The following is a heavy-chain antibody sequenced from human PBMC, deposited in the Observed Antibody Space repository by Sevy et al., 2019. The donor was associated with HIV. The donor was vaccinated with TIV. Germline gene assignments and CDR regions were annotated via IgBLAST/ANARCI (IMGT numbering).Heavy chain of an antibody. CDR2: ISWNSGSI. D-gene: IGHD3-22*01. CDR3: AKDHSRRYYYYYYGMDV. CDR1: GFTFDDYA. J-gene: IGHJ6*02. Sequence: LSLTCAASGFTFDDYAMHWVRQAPGKGLEWVSGISWNSGSIGYADSVKGRFTISRDNAKNSLYLQMNSLRDEDTALYYCAKDHSRRYYYYYYGMDVWGQGTTVTVSS. V-gene: IGHV3-9*01.